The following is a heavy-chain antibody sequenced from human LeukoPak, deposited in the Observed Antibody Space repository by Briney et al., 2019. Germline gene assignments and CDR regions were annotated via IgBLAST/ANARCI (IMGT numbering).Heavy chain of an antibody. CDR1: GFTFDDYT. CDR3: ARDKPPPYYYDSSGIFDY. J-gene: IGHJ4*02. Sequence: GGSLRLSCAASGFTFDDYTMHWVRQAPGKGLEWVSLITWDGGGTYYADSVKGRFTISRDNSKNTLYLQMNSLRAEDTAVYYCARDKPPPYYYDSSGIFDYWGQGTLVTVSS. V-gene: IGHV3-43*01. CDR2: ITWDGGGT. D-gene: IGHD3-22*01.